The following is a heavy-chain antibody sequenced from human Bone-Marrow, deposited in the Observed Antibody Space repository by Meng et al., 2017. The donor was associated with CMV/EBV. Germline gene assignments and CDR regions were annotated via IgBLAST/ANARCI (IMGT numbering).Heavy chain of an antibody. D-gene: IGHD2-2*01. Sequence: GGSLRLSCAASGFTFSDYYMSWIRQAPGKGLEWVSSISSSTSYIYYADSVKGRFTISRDNAKNSLYLQMNSLRAEDTAVYYCARGSGCSNTSCYAFDYWGQGTVVTVSS. J-gene: IGHJ4*02. CDR3: ARGSGCSNTSCYAFDY. CDR1: GFTFSDYY. CDR2: ISSSTSYI. V-gene: IGHV3-11*06.